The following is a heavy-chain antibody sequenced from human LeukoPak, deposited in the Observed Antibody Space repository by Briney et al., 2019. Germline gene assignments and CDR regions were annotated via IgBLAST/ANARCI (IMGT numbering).Heavy chain of an antibody. Sequence: SETLSLTCTVSGYSISSGYYWGWIRQPPGKGLEWIGSIYHSGSTYYNPSLKSRVTISVDTSKNQFSLKLISVTAADTAVYYCARGGPSGYSSSWNKWFDPWGQGTLVTVSS. D-gene: IGHD6-13*01. J-gene: IGHJ5*02. CDR2: IYHSGST. V-gene: IGHV4-38-2*02. CDR1: GYSISSGYY. CDR3: ARGGPSGYSSSWNKWFDP.